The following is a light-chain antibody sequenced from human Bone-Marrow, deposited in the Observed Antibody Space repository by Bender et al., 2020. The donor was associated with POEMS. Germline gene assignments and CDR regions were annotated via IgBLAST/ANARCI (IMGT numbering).Light chain of an antibody. V-gene: IGLV1-44*01. J-gene: IGLJ3*02. CDR1: SSKFGSYP. Sequence: QSVLTQPPSASGTPGQRVTISCSGSSSKFGSYPVNWYQQLPGAAPKLMIYEVTKRPSGVPDRFSGSNSGTSASLAISGLLSDDEADFYCATWDDSLNGWVFGGGTKLTVL. CDR2: EVT. CDR3: ATWDDSLNGWV.